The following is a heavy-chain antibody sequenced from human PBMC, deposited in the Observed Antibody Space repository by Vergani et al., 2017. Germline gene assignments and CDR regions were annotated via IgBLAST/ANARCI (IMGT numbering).Heavy chain of an antibody. CDR2: TWYDGNNK. D-gene: IGHD1-14*01. V-gene: IGHV3-33*01. CDR3: ARDLRLLYNQFDP. CDR1: GFTFNQYG. J-gene: IGHJ5*02. Sequence: QVQLVESGGGVVQPGRSLRLFCAASGFTFNQYGMHWVRQAPGKGLGWVAVTWYDGNNKQYADSVKGRFTISRDNSKSTMYLQMNSVRDEDTGVYYCARDLRLLYNQFDPWGQGTLVTVSS.